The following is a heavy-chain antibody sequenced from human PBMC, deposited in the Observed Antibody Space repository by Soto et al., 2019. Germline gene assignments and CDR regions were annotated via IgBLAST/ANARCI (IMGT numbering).Heavy chain of an antibody. CDR1: GYTFTSYA. CDR3: ARARLDYDFWSGYF. J-gene: IGHJ4*02. Sequence: ASVKVSCKASGYTFTSYAMHWVRQAPGQRLEWMGWINAGNGNTKYSQKFQGRVTITRDTSASTAYMELSSLRSEHTAVYYCARARLDYDFWSGYFWGQGTLVTVSS. V-gene: IGHV1-3*01. CDR2: INAGNGNT. D-gene: IGHD3-3*01.